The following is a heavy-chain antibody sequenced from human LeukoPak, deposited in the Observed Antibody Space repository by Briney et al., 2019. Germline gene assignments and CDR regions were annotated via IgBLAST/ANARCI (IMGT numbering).Heavy chain of an antibody. V-gene: IGHV3-23*01. CDR2: ISGSGGST. J-gene: IGHJ6*03. D-gene: IGHD4-11*01. Sequence: PGGSLRLSCAASGFTFSSYAMSWVRQAPGKGLEWVSAISGSGGSTYYADSGKGRFTISRDNSKNTLYLQMNSLRAEDTVVYYCAKATTVTTFLRYYYYMDVWGKGTTVTVSS. CDR3: AKATTVTTFLRYYYYMDV. CDR1: GFTFSSYA.